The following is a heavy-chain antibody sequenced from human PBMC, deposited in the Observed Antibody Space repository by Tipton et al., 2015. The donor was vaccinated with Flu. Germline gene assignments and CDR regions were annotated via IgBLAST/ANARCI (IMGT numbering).Heavy chain of an antibody. V-gene: IGHV4-61*02. CDR3: ARIYYYGSGDYYLDS. D-gene: IGHD3-10*01. CDR1: GGSISSGSYY. CDR2: IYTTGST. J-gene: IGHJ4*02. Sequence: LRLSCTVSGGSISSGSYYWGWIRQPAGKGLEWIGRIYTTGSTNYNPSLKSRVTISADTSKNKFSLELRSVTAADTAVYYCARIYYYGSGDYYLDSWGQGTLVTVSS.